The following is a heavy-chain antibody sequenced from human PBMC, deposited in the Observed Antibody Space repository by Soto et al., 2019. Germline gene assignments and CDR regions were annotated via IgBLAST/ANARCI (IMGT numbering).Heavy chain of an antibody. D-gene: IGHD6-6*01. Sequence: QVQLQESGPGLVKPSETLSLTCTVSGGSVSSGSYYWSWIRQPPGKGLEWIGYIYYSGSTNYNPSLKSRVTISVDTSKNQFSLKLSSVTAADTAVYYCARASIAARNYYYYGMDVWGQGTTVTVSS. CDR3: ARASIAARNYYYYGMDV. V-gene: IGHV4-61*01. CDR1: GGSVSSGSYY. J-gene: IGHJ6*02. CDR2: IYYSGST.